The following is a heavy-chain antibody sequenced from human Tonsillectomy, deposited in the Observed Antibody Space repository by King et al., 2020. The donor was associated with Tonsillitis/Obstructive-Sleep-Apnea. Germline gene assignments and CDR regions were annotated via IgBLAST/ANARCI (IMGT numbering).Heavy chain of an antibody. V-gene: IGHV3-48*02. CDR2: ISSSSSTI. Sequence: EVQLVESGGGLVQPGGSLRLSCAASGFTFSSYSMNWVRQAPGKGLEWVSYISSSSSTIYYADSVKGRFTISRDNAKNSLYLQMNSLRDENTAVYYCARAAYGDYSPLDYWGQGTLVTVSS. J-gene: IGHJ4*02. D-gene: IGHD4-17*01. CDR3: ARAAYGDYSPLDY. CDR1: GFTFSSYS.